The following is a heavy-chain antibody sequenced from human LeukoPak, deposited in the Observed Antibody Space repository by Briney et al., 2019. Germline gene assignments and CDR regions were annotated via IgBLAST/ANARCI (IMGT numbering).Heavy chain of an antibody. J-gene: IGHJ6*02. CDR3: ARLIPSWVPATYLGMDV. D-gene: IGHD2-2*01. CDR1: GFTFSSYA. V-gene: IGHV3-48*03. Sequence: PGGSLRLSCAASGFTFSSYAMHWVRQAPGKGLEWVIYSSSSGSTTYHADSVKGRFTISRDNAKNSLYLQMNSLRAEDTAIYYCARLIPSWVPATYLGMDVWGQGTTVTVSS. CDR2: SSSSGSTT.